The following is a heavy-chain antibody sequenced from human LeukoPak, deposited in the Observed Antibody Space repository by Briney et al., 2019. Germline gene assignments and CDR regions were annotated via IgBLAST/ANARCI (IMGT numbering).Heavy chain of an antibody. CDR2: INGGGDAT. CDR1: GFTFSSYA. D-gene: IGHD2-2*01. V-gene: IGHV3-23*01. J-gene: IGHJ3*01. CDR3: ARCTASCYANAFDV. Sequence: GGSLRLSCAASGFTFSSYAMSWVRQAPGKRLEWVSAINGGGDATEYADSVKGRFTISRDNSKNTLYLQMNSLRPEDTAVYYCARCTASCYANAFDVWGQGTLLTVSS.